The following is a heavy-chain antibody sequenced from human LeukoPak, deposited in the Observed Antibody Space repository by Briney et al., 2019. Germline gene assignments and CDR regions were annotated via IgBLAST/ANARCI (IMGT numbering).Heavy chain of an antibody. Sequence: GASVKVSCKASGYTFTGYYMHWVRQAPGQGLEWMGRINPNSGGTNYAQKFQGRVTMTRDTSISTAYMELSRLRSDDTAVYYCARYYYDSSGYYPRFDYWGQGTLVTVSS. D-gene: IGHD3-22*01. CDR3: ARYYYDSSGYYPRFDY. J-gene: IGHJ4*02. CDR2: INPNSGGT. CDR1: GYTFTGYY. V-gene: IGHV1-2*06.